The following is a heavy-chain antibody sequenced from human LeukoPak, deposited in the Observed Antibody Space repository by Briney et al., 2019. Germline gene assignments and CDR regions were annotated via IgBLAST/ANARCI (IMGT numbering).Heavy chain of an antibody. J-gene: IGHJ4*02. CDR2: INSDGSST. Sequence: GGSLRLSCAASGFTFSSYWMHWVRQAPGKGLVWVSRINSDGSSTSYADSVKGRFTISRDNAKNTLYLQMNSLRAEDTSVYYCARDRNTGSFYENLFEYWGQGSLVTVSS. V-gene: IGHV3-74*01. CDR1: GFTFSSYW. D-gene: IGHD1-26*01. CDR3: ARDRNTGSFYENLFEY.